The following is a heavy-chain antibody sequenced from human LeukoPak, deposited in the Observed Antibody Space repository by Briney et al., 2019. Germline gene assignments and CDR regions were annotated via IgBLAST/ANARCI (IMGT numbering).Heavy chain of an antibody. CDR1: GYTFTGYY. CDR3: ARVQNMIPLDAFDI. V-gene: IGHV1-2*02. Sequence: ASVKVSCKASGYTFTGYYMHWVRQAPGQGLEWMGWINPNSGGTNYAQKFQGRVTMTRDTSISTAYMELSRLRSDDTAVYYCARVQNMIPLDAFDIWGQGTMVTVSS. J-gene: IGHJ3*02. D-gene: IGHD1-1*01. CDR2: INPNSGGT.